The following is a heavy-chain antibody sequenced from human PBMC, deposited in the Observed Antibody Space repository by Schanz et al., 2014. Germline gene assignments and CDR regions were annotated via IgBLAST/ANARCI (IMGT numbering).Heavy chain of an antibody. V-gene: IGHV3-23*01. J-gene: IGHJ4*02. Sequence: EVQLLASGGGLVQPGGSLRLTCLTSGFTFTDHAMSWVRQAPGKGLEWVSTISGLGEATFYSDSVKGRFTISSDISKNMLYLQMNSLRAEDTALYYCTKGMDSYVSGSDHWGQGTLVTVSS. D-gene: IGHD3-10*01. CDR1: GFTFTDHA. CDR3: TKGMDSYVSGSDH. CDR2: ISGLGEAT.